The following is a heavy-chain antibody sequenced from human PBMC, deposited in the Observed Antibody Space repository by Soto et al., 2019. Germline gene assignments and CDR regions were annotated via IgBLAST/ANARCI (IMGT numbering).Heavy chain of an antibody. D-gene: IGHD6-19*01. Sequence: EVQLVESGGGLVQPGRSLRLSCAASGFTFDDYAMHWVRQAPGKGLEWVSGISWNSGSIGYADSVKGRFTISRDNAKNSLYLQMNSLRVEDTAVYYCAKRLSVAGPEDFWGQGTLVTVSS. CDR1: GFTFDDYA. CDR2: ISWNSGSI. V-gene: IGHV3-9*01. J-gene: IGHJ4*02. CDR3: AKRLSVAGPEDF.